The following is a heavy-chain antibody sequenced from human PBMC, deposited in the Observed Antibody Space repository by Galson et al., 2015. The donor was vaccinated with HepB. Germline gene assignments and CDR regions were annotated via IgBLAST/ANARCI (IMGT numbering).Heavy chain of an antibody. CDR2: IWSDGSDK. J-gene: IGHJ4*02. Sequence: SLRLSCATSGFTFTKYGMHWVRQAPGKGLEWVALIWSDGSDKNYADSVKGRFTISRDNSKNTVSLQMDSLRAEDTAVYYCARDRTYCGSPSWSPMGPNYWGQGTLVTVSS. CDR1: GFTFTKYG. V-gene: IGHV3-33*01. D-gene: IGHD2-2*01. CDR3: ARDRTYCGSPSWSPMGPNY.